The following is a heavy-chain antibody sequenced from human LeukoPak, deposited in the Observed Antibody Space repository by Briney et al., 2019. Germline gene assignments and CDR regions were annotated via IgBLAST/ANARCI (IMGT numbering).Heavy chain of an antibody. CDR3: ARADRMVRGVFDY. V-gene: IGHV3-66*01. D-gene: IGHD3-10*01. CDR1: GFTVSSKY. Sequence: GGSLRLSCAASGFTVSSKYMSWVRQAPGKGLEWVSVIYSGGSTYYADSVKGRFTISRDNSKNTLYLQMNSLRAEDTAVYYCARADRMVRGVFDYWGQGTLVTVSS. CDR2: IYSGGST. J-gene: IGHJ4*02.